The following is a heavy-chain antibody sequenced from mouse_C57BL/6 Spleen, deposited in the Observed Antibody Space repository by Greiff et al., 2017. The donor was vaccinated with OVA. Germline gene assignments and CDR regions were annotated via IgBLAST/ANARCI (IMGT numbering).Heavy chain of an antibody. Sequence: EVKLVESGGDLVKPGGSLKLSCAASGFTFSSYGMSWVRQTPDKRLEWVATISSGGSYTYYPDSVKGRFTISRDNAKNTLYLQMSSLKSEDTAMYYCARHATLWDYGSSYSDAWFAYWGQGTLVTVSA. V-gene: IGHV5-6*01. J-gene: IGHJ3*01. D-gene: IGHD1-1*01. CDR1: GFTFSSYG. CDR3: ARHATLWDYGSSYSDAWFAY. CDR2: ISSGGSYT.